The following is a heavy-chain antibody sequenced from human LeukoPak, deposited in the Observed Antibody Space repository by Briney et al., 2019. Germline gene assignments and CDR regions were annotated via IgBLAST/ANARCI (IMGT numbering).Heavy chain of an antibody. Sequence: SETLSLTCTVSGGSISNFYWGWIRQPAGKGLEWIGRIHIRGSTDYSSSLKSRVSMSVDTSKNQFFLRLRSVTAADTAVYYCVRDGTGDSSGWHLWGQGTLVTVSS. J-gene: IGHJ4*02. V-gene: IGHV4-4*07. CDR1: GGSISNFY. CDR3: VRDGTGDSSGWHL. D-gene: IGHD6-19*01. CDR2: IHIRGST.